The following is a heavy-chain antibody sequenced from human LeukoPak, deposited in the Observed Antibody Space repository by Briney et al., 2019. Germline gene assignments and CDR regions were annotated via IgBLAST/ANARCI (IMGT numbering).Heavy chain of an antibody. Sequence: PGGSLRLSCAASGFTFDDYGMSWVRQAPGKGLEWVSGINWNGGSTGYADSVKGRFTISRDNAKNSLYLQMNSLRAEDTALYYCAKGLHTRDIVVVDAFDIWGQGTMVTVSS. D-gene: IGHD2-15*01. CDR1: GFTFDDYG. V-gene: IGHV3-20*04. CDR2: INWNGGST. J-gene: IGHJ3*02. CDR3: AKGLHTRDIVVVDAFDI.